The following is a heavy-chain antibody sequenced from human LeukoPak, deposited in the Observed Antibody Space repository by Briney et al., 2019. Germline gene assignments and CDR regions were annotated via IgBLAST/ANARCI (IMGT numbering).Heavy chain of an antibody. J-gene: IGHJ6*03. CDR2: IYTSGST. D-gene: IGHD6-6*01. Sequence: SETLSLTCTVSGGSISSGSYYWSWIRQPAGKGLEWIGRIYTSGSTNYNPSLKSRVTTSVDTSRNQFSLKLSSVTAADTAVYYCARDQYSSFPTREFYYMDVWGKGTTVTVSS. CDR3: ARDQYSSFPTREFYYMDV. CDR1: GGSISSGSYY. V-gene: IGHV4-61*02.